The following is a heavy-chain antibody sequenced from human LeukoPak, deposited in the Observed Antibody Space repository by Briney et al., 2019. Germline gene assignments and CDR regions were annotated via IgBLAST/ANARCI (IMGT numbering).Heavy chain of an antibody. CDR2: INPTGDST. Sequence: ASVKVSCKASGYTFTSYYMHWVRQAPGQGLEWMGLINPTGDSTGYAQKFQGRVTMTRDMSTSTDFMELSSLRSEDTAVYYCARDGGWDFWSGAKGPYFDYWGQGTLVTVSS. D-gene: IGHD3-3*01. V-gene: IGHV1-46*01. CDR1: GYTFTSYY. CDR3: ARDGGWDFWSGAKGPYFDY. J-gene: IGHJ4*02.